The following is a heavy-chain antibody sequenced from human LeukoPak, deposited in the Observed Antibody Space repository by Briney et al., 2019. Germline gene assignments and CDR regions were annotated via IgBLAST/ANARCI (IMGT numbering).Heavy chain of an antibody. CDR1: GFMFSFYA. J-gene: IGHJ4*02. D-gene: IGHD3-9*01. Sequence: GGSLRLSCAASGFMFSFYAVSWVRQAPGKGLEWVANINQDGSSKYYVDSVKGRFTISRDNAKNSLYLQMNSLRAEDTAVFYCARWGYDILTGPYWYDSWGQGTLVTVSS. CDR3: ARWGYDILTGPYWYDS. V-gene: IGHV3-7*01. CDR2: INQDGSSK.